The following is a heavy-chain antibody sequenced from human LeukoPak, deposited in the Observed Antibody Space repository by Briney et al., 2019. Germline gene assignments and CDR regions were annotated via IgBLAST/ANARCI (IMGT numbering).Heavy chain of an antibody. CDR3: ALIVAAGSGEYYFDY. D-gene: IGHD1-26*01. CDR1: GYSFTSYW. V-gene: IGHV5-51*01. Sequence: GESLKTSCKGSGYSFTSYWIGWVRQMPGKGLEWMGIIYPGDSDLRYSPSFQGQVTISADKSISTAYLQWSSLKASDTAMYYCALIVAAGSGEYYFDYWGQGTLVTVSS. CDR2: IYPGDSDL. J-gene: IGHJ4*02.